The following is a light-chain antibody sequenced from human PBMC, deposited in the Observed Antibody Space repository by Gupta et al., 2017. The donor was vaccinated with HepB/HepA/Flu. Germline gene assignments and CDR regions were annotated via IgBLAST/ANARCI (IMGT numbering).Light chain of an antibody. Sequence: DIQMTQSPSSLSSSVGDRVTITCRASQTISTYLNWYQHKPGKAPKLLISAASSLHSGVPSRFTGSGSGTDFTLSISSLQPEDFATYYCQQSYSALCSFGQGTKVEIK. J-gene: IGKJ2*04. CDR1: QTISTY. CDR2: AAS. CDR3: QQSYSALCS. V-gene: IGKV1-39*01.